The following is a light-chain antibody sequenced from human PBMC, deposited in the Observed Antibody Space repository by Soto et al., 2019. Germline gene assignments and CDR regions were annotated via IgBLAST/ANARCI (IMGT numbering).Light chain of an antibody. J-gene: IGKJ3*01. CDR1: QSISSIY. CDR2: GAS. Sequence: EIVLTQSPGTLSLSPGDRATLSCRASQSISSIYLAWYQQKPGQAPRLLIYGASSRATDIPDRFSGSGSGTDFTLTISRLEPEDFAVYYCQHYGRSPIFTFGPGTKVDIK. V-gene: IGKV3-20*01. CDR3: QHYGRSPIFT.